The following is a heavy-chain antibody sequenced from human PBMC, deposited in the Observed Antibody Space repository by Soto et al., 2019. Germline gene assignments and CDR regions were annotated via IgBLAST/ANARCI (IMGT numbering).Heavy chain of an antibody. CDR2: IYSGGST. V-gene: IGHV3-53*01. CDR3: AREWELPNYYGMDG. D-gene: IGHD1-26*01. J-gene: IGHJ6*02. CDR1: GFTVSSNY. Sequence: EVQLVESGGGLIQPGGSLRLSCAASGFTVSSNYMSWVRQAPGKGLEWVSVIYSGGSTYYADSVKGRYTISRDNSKNPVHLQMNSLRAEDTAVYYCAREWELPNYYGMDGWGQGTTVTVSS.